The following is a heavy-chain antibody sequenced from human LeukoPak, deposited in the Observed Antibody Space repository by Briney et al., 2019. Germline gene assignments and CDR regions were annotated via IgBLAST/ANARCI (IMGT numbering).Heavy chain of an antibody. CDR1: GGSVSSGSYY. CDR3: ARGRRWLRDYYYGMDV. V-gene: IGHV4-61*01. D-gene: IGHD5-12*01. Sequence: SETLSLTCTVSGGSVSSGSYYWSWIRQPPGKGLEWIGYIYNSGSANYNPSLKSRVTISVDTSKNQFSLKLSSVTAADTAVYYCARGRRWLRDYYYGMDVWGQGTTVTVSS. J-gene: IGHJ6*02. CDR2: IYNSGSA.